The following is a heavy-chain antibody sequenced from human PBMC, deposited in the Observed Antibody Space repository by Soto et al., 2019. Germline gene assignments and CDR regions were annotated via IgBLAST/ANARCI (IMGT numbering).Heavy chain of an antibody. J-gene: IGHJ6*02. V-gene: IGHV4-31*03. CDR3: AQVSLMATAGSARHYFGLDV. CDR1: GGSIRSGGYY. Sequence: PSETLSLTCTVSGGSIRSGGYYWSWVRQNPRRGLEWIGNIYYSGNTYYNPSLKSRLTISVDTSKNQFSLNLSSVTAADTAVYYCAQVSLMATAGSARHYFGLDVGGQGTTVTVFS. D-gene: IGHD5-18*01. CDR2: IYYSGNT.